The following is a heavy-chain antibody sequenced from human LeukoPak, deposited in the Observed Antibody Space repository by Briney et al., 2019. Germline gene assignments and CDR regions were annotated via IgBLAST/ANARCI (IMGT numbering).Heavy chain of an antibody. J-gene: IGHJ5*02. CDR1: GYTFIAYY. V-gene: IGHV1-2*02. D-gene: IGHD2-2*01. CDR2: INPNSGGT. Sequence: ASVKVSCKASGYTFIAYYMHWVRQAPGQGLEWMGWINPNSGGTNYAQKFQGRVTMTRDTSISTAYMDLSRLRSDDTAVYYCARGMGVLVPAATWFDPWSQGTLVTVSS. CDR3: ARGMGVLVPAATWFDP.